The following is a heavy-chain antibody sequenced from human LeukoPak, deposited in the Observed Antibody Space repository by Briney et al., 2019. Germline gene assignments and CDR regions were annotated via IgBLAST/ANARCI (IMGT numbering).Heavy chain of an antibody. V-gene: IGHV4-59*01. CDR1: GGSFSGYY. CDR3: ARVVSGYSYYYYYYMDV. CDR2: IYYSGST. D-gene: IGHD3-3*01. J-gene: IGHJ6*03. Sequence: SETLSLTCAVYGGSFSGYYWSWIRQPPGKGLEWIGYIYYSGSTNYNPSLKSRVTISVDTSKNQFSLKLSSVTAADTAVYYCARVVSGYSYYYYYYMDVWGKGTTVTVSS.